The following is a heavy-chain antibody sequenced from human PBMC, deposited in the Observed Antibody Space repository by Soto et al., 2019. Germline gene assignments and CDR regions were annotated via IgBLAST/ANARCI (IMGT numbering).Heavy chain of an antibody. J-gene: IGHJ4*02. CDR2: IFYSGST. Sequence: QVQLQESGPGLVKPSQTLSLTCSVSGVSLTSGTYYWSWIRQHPGKGLEWIGYIFYSGSTDYNPALKSRGYITVETAKDQFPPKPGSVAAAGPAGYFCASTGEFFDYWGQGTLVTVSS. CDR3: ASTGEFFDY. CDR1: GVSLTSGTYY. V-gene: IGHV4-31*03. D-gene: IGHD7-27*01.